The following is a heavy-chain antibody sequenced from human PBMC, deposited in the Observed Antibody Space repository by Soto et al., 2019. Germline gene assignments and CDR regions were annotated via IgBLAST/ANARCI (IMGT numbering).Heavy chain of an antibody. J-gene: IGHJ5*02. CDR2: ISFDGGNQ. CDR3: VKDLSVTAAGIGGWFDP. CDR1: GFDFNTYG. D-gene: IGHD6-13*01. V-gene: IGHV3-30*18. Sequence: QVQLVQSGGGVVQPGRSLRLSCAASGFDFNTYGFHWVRQAPGKGLEWVAGISFDGGNQSYADSLKGRFTISRDKSNNFLYLQMNSLGAEDTSTYCCVKDLSVTAAGIGGWFDPWGQVTLVIVSS.